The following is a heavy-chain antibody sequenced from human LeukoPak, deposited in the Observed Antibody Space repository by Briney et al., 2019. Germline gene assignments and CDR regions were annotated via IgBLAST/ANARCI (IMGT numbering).Heavy chain of an antibody. D-gene: IGHD2-2*02. CDR2: IYPGDSDT. CDR1: GYSFTSYW. J-gene: IGHJ6*03. V-gene: IGHV5-51*01. Sequence: GESLKISCKGSGYSFTSYWIGWVRPMPGKGLEWMGIIYPGDSDTRYSPSFQGQVTISADKSISAAYLQWSSLKASDTAMYYCARLNRDIVVVPAAIRYYYYYVDVWGKGTTVTVSS. CDR3: ARLNRDIVVVPAAIRYYYYYVDV.